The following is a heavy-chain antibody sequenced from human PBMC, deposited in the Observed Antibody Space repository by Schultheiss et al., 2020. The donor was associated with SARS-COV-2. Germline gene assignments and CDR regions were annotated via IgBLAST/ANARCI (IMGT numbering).Heavy chain of an antibody. CDR3: ARVGSSGWYGASNWFDP. D-gene: IGHD6-19*01. CDR1: GFTFANYE. J-gene: IGHJ5*02. Sequence: GESLKISCVASGFTFANYEMNWVRQAPGKGLEWISFISSSSATIHYADSVKGRFTISRDNAKNSLYLQMNSLRDEDTAVYFCARVGSSGWYGASNWFDPWGQGTLVTVSS. V-gene: IGHV3-48*02. CDR2: ISSSSATI.